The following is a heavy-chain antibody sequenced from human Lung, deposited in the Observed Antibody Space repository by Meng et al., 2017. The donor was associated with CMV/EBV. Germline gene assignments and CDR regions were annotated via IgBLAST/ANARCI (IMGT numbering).Heavy chain of an antibody. D-gene: IGHD2-15*01. Sequence: SLKISCAASGFTFDDYALHWVRQVPGKGLEWVAGVSWNSGYIAYADSVKGRFTISRDNAKSSLFLQMNSLRAEDTALYYCAKDEGYCSDGSCYYYYYGMDVWGQGTTVTVSS. CDR1: GFTFDDYA. J-gene: IGHJ6*02. CDR2: VSWNSGYI. CDR3: AKDEGYCSDGSCYYYYYGMDV. V-gene: IGHV3-9*01.